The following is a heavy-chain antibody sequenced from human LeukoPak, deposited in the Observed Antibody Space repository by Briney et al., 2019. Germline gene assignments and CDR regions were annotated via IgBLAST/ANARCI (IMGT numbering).Heavy chain of an antibody. V-gene: IGHV4-30-4*08. Sequence: PSQTLSLTCTVSGGSISSGDYYWSRIRQPPGKGLEWIGYIYYSGSTYYNPSLKSRVTISVDTSKNQFSLKLSSVTAADTAVYYCARAIGLGSSDRYYFDYWGQGTLVTVSS. CDR1: GGSISSGDYY. J-gene: IGHJ4*02. CDR2: IYYSGST. CDR3: ARAIGLGSSDRYYFDY. D-gene: IGHD6-13*01.